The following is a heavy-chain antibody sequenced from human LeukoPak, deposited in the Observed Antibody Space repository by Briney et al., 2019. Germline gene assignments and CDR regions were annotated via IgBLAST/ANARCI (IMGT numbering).Heavy chain of an antibody. J-gene: IGHJ4*02. V-gene: IGHV3-48*03. Sequence: GGSLRLSCAASGFSFSSYEMNWVRQAPGKGPGWVSYIRSSGSTTYYADSVKGRFTISRDNAKDSLYLQMNSLRAEDTAVYYCVRVGNSLNYFDCWGQGTLVTVSS. CDR3: VRVGNSLNYFDC. D-gene: IGHD3-16*01. CDR2: IRSSGSTT. CDR1: GFSFSSYE.